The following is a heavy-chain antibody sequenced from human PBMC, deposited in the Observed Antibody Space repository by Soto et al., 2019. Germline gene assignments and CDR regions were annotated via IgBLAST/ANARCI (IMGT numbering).Heavy chain of an antibody. CDR1: GFTFSSYA. Sequence: GGSLRLSCAASGFTFSSYAMSWVRQAPGQGLEWVSAISGSGGSTYYADSVKGGITISRDNSNNTLYLQMNSLRAEDTAVYYCAKDAAPSLLWFGIDYWGQGTLVTVSS. CDR3: AKDAAPSLLWFGIDY. J-gene: IGHJ4*02. D-gene: IGHD3-10*01. V-gene: IGHV3-23*01. CDR2: ISGSGGST.